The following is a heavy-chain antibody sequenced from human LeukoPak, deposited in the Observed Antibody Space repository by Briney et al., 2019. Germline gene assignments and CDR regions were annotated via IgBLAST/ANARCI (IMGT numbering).Heavy chain of an antibody. J-gene: IGHJ4*02. CDR2: IHTSGST. Sequence: SETLSLTCTVSGASISSYYWSWIRQPAGKGLEWIGRIHTSGSTNYNPSLKSRVTMSVDTSKNQFSLKLSSVTAADTAVYYCARDRYYYDSSGYYTLDYWGQGTLVTVSS. V-gene: IGHV4-4*07. D-gene: IGHD3-22*01. CDR1: GASISSYY. CDR3: ARDRYYYDSSGYYTLDY.